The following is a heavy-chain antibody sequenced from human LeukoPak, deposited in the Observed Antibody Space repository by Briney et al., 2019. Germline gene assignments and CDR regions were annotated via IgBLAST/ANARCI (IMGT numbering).Heavy chain of an antibody. J-gene: IGHJ4*02. V-gene: IGHV1-2*02. CDR1: GYTFTGYY. Sequence: ASVKVSCKATGYTFTGYYMHWVRQAPGQGLEWMGWINPKRGGANYAQKFQGRVTMTWDTSISTAYMELSRLRSDDTAVYYCAREYILTAYYGDYWGQGTLVTVSS. CDR2: INPKRGGA. D-gene: IGHD3-9*01. CDR3: AREYILTAYYGDY.